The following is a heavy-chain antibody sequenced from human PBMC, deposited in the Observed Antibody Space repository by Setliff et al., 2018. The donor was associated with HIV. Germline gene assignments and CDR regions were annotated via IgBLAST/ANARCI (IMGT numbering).Heavy chain of an antibody. D-gene: IGHD6-13*01. CDR2: INWDGGST. Sequence: PGESLKISCAASGFTFDDNAMSWVRQAPGKGLEWVSGINWDGGSTGFADSVKGRFTISRDNAKSSLYLQMNNLRADDTAFYYCAGGSAGLDYWGQGTLVTVS. J-gene: IGHJ4*02. V-gene: IGHV3-20*04. CDR1: GFTFDDNA. CDR3: AGGSAGLDY.